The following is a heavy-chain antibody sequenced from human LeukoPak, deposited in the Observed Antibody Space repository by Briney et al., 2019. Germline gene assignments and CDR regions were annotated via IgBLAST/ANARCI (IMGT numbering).Heavy chain of an antibody. Sequence: GRSLRLSCAASGFTFDDYAMHWVRQAPGKGLEWVSGISWNSGSIGYADSVKGRFTISRDNAKNSLYLQMNSLRAEDMALYYCARGLRRITIFGVVIIGFDPWGQGTLVTVSS. J-gene: IGHJ5*02. D-gene: IGHD3-3*01. V-gene: IGHV3-9*03. CDR2: ISWNSGSI. CDR3: ARGLRRITIFGVVIIGFDP. CDR1: GFTFDDYA.